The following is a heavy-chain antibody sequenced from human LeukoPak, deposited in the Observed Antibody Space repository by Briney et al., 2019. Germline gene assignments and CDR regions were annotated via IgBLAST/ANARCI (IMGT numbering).Heavy chain of an antibody. CDR3: AKAPGSGSDAFDI. J-gene: IGHJ3*02. CDR1: GFTFSSYA. CDR2: ISGSGGST. D-gene: IGHD3-3*01. Sequence: PGGSLRLSCAASGFTFSSYAMSWVRLAPGKGLEWVSAISGSGGSTYYADSVKGRFTISRDNSKNTLYLQMNSLRAEDTAVYYCAKAPGSGSDAFDIWGQGTMVTVSS. V-gene: IGHV3-23*01.